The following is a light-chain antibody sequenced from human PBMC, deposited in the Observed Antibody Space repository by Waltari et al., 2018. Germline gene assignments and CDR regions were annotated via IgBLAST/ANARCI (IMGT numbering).Light chain of an antibody. CDR1: QSVTTN. CDR2: GAS. CDR3: QQYNDWPPWT. J-gene: IGKJ1*01. V-gene: IGKV3-15*01. Sequence: EIVMTQSPASLSLSPGERVTLPCRASQSVTTNLACYQQKPGQAPRLLIYGASTRAAGIPARFSGSVSGTEFTLTLSGLQSEDFAFYYCQQYNDWPPWTFGQGTKVEIK.